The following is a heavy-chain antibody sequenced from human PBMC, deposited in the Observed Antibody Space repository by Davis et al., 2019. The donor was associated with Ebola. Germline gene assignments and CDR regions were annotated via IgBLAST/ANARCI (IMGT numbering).Heavy chain of an antibody. V-gene: IGHV3-48*03. J-gene: IGHJ4*02. CDR2: ISNSATSTTI. CDR3: AREGWEPLDY. CDR1: GFTFSSFE. Sequence: GESLKISCAASGFTFSSFEMNWVRQAPAQGLEWVSYISNSATSTTIYYADSVKGRFTISRDDAKNSLSLQRNGLRAEETAVYYCAREGWEPLDYWGRGTPVTVSS. D-gene: IGHD1-26*01.